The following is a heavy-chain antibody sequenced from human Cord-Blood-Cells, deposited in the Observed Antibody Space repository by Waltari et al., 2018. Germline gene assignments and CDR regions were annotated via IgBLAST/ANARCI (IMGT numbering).Heavy chain of an antibody. CDR2: INPNSGGT. V-gene: IGHV1-2*02. CDR1: GYTFTGYS. J-gene: IGHJ4*02. D-gene: IGHD3-3*01. CDR3: ARDQSSRELEWLLYYFDY. Sequence: QVQLVQSGAEVKKPGASVKVSCKDSGYTFTGYSMHWVRQAPGQGLEWIGWINPNSGGTNYAQKFQGRVTMTRDTSISTAYMELSRLRSDDTAVYYCARDQSSRELEWLLYYFDYWGQGTLVTVSS.